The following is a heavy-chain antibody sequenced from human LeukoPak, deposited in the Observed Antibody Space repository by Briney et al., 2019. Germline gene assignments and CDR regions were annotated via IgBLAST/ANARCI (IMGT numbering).Heavy chain of an antibody. J-gene: IGHJ4*02. CDR3: ARVRYSSSWYHLDY. D-gene: IGHD6-13*01. CDR2: VNADGGNT. CDR1: GFTFDNNR. V-gene: IGHV3-23*01. Sequence: GGSLRLSCAASGFTFDNNRMSWVRQAPGKGLEWVSTVNADGGNTYYADSVKGRFTISRDNSKNTLYLQMNSLRAEDTAVYYCARVRYSSSWYHLDYWGQGTPVTVSS.